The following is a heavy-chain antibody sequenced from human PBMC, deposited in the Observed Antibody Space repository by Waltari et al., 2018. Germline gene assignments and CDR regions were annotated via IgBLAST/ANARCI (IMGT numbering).Heavy chain of an antibody. D-gene: IGHD6-19*01. CDR1: GFTFSSYS. CDR3: ARGGKQWLSPFDY. J-gene: IGHJ4*02. Sequence: EVQLVESGGGLVKPGGSLRLSCAASGFTFSSYSMNWVRQAPGKGLEWVSSISSSSSYIYYADSVKGRFTISRDNAKNSLYLQMNSLRAEDTAVYYCARGGKQWLSPFDYWGQGTLVTVSS. CDR2: ISSSSSYI. V-gene: IGHV3-21*01.